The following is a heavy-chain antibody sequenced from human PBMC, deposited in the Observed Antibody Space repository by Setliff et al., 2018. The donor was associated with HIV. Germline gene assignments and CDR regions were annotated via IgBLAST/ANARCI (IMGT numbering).Heavy chain of an antibody. J-gene: IGHJ4*02. Sequence: SETLSLTCSVSGASISSSSYYWGWLRQPPGKGLEWIGTIYYGGSTYYDESLKSRVTISLDTSKNQFSLKLKSVTATDTAVYYCARALAVTHWGYFDYWGQGTLVTVPQ. V-gene: IGHV4-39*01. CDR1: GASISSSSYY. CDR3: ARALAVTHWGYFDY. CDR2: IYYGGST. D-gene: IGHD7-27*01.